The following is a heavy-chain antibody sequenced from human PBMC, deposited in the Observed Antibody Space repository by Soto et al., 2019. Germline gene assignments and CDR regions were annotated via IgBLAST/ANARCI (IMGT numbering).Heavy chain of an antibody. J-gene: IGHJ6*02. Sequence: PSETLSLTCTVSGGSISSSSYYWGWIRQPPGKGLEWIGSIYYSGSTYYNPSLKSRVTISVDTSKNQFSLKLSSVTAADTAVYYCARQKEDPHLGMDVWGQGTTVTVSS. CDR2: IYYSGST. V-gene: IGHV4-39*01. CDR3: ARQKEDPHLGMDV. CDR1: GGSISSSSYY.